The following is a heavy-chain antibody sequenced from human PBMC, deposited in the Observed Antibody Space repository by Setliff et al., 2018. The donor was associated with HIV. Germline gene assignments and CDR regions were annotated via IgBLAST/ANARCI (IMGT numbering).Heavy chain of an antibody. Sequence: GSGPTLVNPTQTLTLTCTFSGFSLTTSGVGVGWIRQPPGKALEWLAVIHWNDANHYSPSLKTRLSITKDTSKNQMVLTMTNMDPVDTVTYYCVHRVVWGGLDVWGQGTTVTVSS. D-gene: IGHD2-8*02. CDR3: VHRVVWGGLDV. CDR1: GFSLTTSGVG. J-gene: IGHJ6*02. V-gene: IGHV2-5*01. CDR2: IHWNDAN.